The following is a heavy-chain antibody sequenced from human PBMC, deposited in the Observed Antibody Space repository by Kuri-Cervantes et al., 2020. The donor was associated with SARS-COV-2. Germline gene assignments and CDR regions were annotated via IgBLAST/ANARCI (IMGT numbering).Heavy chain of an antibody. CDR2: IYTSGST. V-gene: IGHV4-61*02. CDR3: ASSHITTYYYYYMKV. J-gene: IGHJ6*03. CDR1: GGSISSGSYY. Sequence: SETLSLTCTVSGGSISSGSYYWSWIRQPAGKGLEWIGRIYTSGSTNYNPSLKSRVTMSIDTSTNQFSLRLTSVTAADTAVYYCASSHITTYYYYYMKVWGKGTTVTVSS. D-gene: IGHD1-20*01.